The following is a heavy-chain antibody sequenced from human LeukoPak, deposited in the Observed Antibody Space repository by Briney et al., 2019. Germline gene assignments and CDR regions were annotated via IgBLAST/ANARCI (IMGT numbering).Heavy chain of an antibody. CDR3: ARGITMVRGVTDWFDP. V-gene: IGHV1-69*01. D-gene: IGHD3-10*01. CDR1: GGTFSSFA. J-gene: IGHJ5*02. CDR2: VIPIFGIA. Sequence: ASVKVSCKASGGTFSSFAITWVRQAPGQGLEWMGGVIPIFGIANYAQKFQGRVTITADESTSTAYMELSSLRSEDTAVYYCARGITMVRGVTDWFDPWGQGTLVTVSS.